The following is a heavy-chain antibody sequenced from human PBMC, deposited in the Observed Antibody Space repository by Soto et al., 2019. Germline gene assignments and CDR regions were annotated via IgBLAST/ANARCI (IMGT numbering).Heavy chain of an antibody. CDR3: ARGYCSSTSCLYYYYYYGMDV. Sequence: QVQLVQSGAEVKKPGASVKVSCKASGYTFTSYDINWVRQATGQGLEWMGWMNPNSGNTGYAQKSQGRVTITRNTSISTAYMELTSLTSEDTAVYYCARGYCSSTSCLYYYYYYGMDVWGQGTTVTVSS. J-gene: IGHJ6*02. V-gene: IGHV1-8*01. D-gene: IGHD2-2*01. CDR1: GYTFTSYD. CDR2: MNPNSGNT.